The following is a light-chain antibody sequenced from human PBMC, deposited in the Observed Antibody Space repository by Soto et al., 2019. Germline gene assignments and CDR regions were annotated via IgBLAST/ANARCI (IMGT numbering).Light chain of an antibody. CDR2: GAS. J-gene: IGKJ2*01. CDR1: QSVSSSY. Sequence: EIVLTQSPGTLSLSPGQRATLSCRASQSVSSSYLAWYQHKPGRAPRLLIYGASSRAAGIPDRFSGSGSGTDFTLIISRLEPEDFAVYYCQQYGSSLPYTFGQGTKLEIK. V-gene: IGKV3-20*01. CDR3: QQYGSSLPYT.